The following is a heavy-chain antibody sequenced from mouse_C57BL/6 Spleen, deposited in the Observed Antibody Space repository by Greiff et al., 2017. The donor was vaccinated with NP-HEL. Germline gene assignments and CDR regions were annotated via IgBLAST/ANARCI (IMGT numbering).Heavy chain of an antibody. CDR2: INPSNGGT. CDR3: ASVYEYDGAWFAY. V-gene: IGHV1-53*01. D-gene: IGHD2-4*01. J-gene: IGHJ3*01. CDR1: GYTFTSYW. Sequence: QVQLQQPGTELVKPGASVKLSCKASGYTFTSYWMHWVQQRPGQGLEWIGNINPSNGGTNYNEQFKSKATLTVDKSSSTAYMQLSSLTSEDSAVYYCASVYEYDGAWFAYWGQGTLVTVSA.